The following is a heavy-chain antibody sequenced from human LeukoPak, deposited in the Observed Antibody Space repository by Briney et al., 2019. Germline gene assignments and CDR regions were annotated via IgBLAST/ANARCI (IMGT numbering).Heavy chain of an antibody. CDR1: GFTFSSYV. J-gene: IGHJ4*02. V-gene: IGHV3-33*01. CDR3: ARGDGSGGNDY. CDR2: IWYDGSNK. Sequence: GGSLRLSCAASGFTFSSYVMHWVRQAPGKGLEWVAVIWYDGSNKYYADSVKGRFTISRDNSKNTLYLQMNSLRAEDTAVYYCARGDGSGGNDYWGQGTLVTVSS. D-gene: IGHD3-10*01.